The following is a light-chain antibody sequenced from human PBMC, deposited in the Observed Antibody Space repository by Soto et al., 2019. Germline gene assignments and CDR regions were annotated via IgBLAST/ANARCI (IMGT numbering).Light chain of an antibody. V-gene: IGLV2-14*03. CDR2: DVG. J-gene: IGLJ1*01. CDR1: NSDVGAYIY. CDR3: SSYTSSSTPYV. Sequence: QSLLTQPASVSGSPVQSITISCTGTNSDVGAYIYVSWYQQYPGKAPKRLIYDVGARPSGISDRFSGSKSGNTASLTISGLQAEDEADYYCSSYTSSSTPYVFGTGTKVNVL.